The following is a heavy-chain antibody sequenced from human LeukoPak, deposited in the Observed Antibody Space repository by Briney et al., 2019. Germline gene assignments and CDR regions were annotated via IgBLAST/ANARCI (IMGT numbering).Heavy chain of an antibody. CDR3: ARAYCSGGSCYSLFDY. V-gene: IGHV1-18*01. D-gene: IGHD2-15*01. CDR1: GYTFASYG. CDR2: ISAYNGNT. Sequence: ASVKVSCKASGYTFASYGISWVRQAPGQGLEWVGWISAYNGNTNYAQKLQGRVTMTTDTSTSTAYMELRSLRSDDTAVYYCARAYCSGGSCYSLFDYWGQGTLVTVSS. J-gene: IGHJ4*02.